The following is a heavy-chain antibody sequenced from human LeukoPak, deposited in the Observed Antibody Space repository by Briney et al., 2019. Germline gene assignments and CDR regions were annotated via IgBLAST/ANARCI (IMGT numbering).Heavy chain of an antibody. J-gene: IGHJ4*02. Sequence: SGTLSLTCAVSGASISGSGYYLGWIRQPPGKGLEWIGNIYYTGSTYYNASLQSRVTISIDMSKNQFSLRLSSVTAADTAMYYCVKSGGYGLIDYWGQGTLVTVSS. V-gene: IGHV4-39*01. CDR2: IYYTGST. CDR1: GASISGSGYY. D-gene: IGHD6-19*01. CDR3: VKSGGYGLIDY.